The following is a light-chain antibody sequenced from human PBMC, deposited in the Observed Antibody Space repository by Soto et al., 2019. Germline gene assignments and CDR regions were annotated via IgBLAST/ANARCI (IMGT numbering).Light chain of an antibody. CDR1: QSVFYSSNNKNY. CDR3: QQYYDTPT. CDR2: WAS. Sequence: DIVMTQSPDSLAVSLGERATINCKSSQSVFYSSNNKNYLAWYQQKPGQPPKLLIYWASTRESGVPDRFSGSGSGTDFTLTISSLQAEDVAVYYRQQYYDTPTVGGGTKVDIK. J-gene: IGKJ4*01. V-gene: IGKV4-1*01.